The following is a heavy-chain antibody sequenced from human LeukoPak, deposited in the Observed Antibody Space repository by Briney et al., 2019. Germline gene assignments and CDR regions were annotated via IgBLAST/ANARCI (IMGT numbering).Heavy chain of an antibody. D-gene: IGHD2-15*01. Sequence: ASVKVSCKASGYTFTGYYMHWVRQAPGQGLEWMGWINPNSGGTNYAQKFQGRVTMTRDTSISTAYMELSSLRSEDTAVYYCATPRFSGYYYYYGMDVWGQGTTVTVSS. V-gene: IGHV1-2*02. J-gene: IGHJ6*02. CDR2: INPNSGGT. CDR1: GYTFTGYY. CDR3: ATPRFSGYYYYYGMDV.